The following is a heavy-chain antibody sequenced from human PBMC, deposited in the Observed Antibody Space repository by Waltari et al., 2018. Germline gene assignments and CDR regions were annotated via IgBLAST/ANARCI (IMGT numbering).Heavy chain of an antibody. V-gene: IGHV1-69*10. CDR3: ASGTVVTLTLQRYYYYMDV. D-gene: IGHD2-15*01. CDR2: IIPILGIA. J-gene: IGHJ6*03. CDR1: GGTFSSYP. Sequence: QVQLVQSGAEVKKPGSSVKVSRKASGGTFSSYPISWVRQAPGQGLEWMGGIIPILGIANYAQKFQGRVTITADKSTSTAYMELSSLRSEDTAVYYCASGTVVTLTLQRYYYYMDVWGKGTTVTVSS.